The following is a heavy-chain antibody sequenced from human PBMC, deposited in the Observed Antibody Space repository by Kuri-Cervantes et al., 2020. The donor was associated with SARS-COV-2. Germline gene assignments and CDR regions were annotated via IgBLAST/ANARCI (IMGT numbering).Heavy chain of an antibody. CDR2: ISSSSSYI. V-gene: IGHV3-21*01. D-gene: IGHD6-13*01. CDR1: GFTFSSYS. Sequence: GGSLRLSCAASGFTFSSYSMNWVRQAPGKGLEWVSSISSSSSYIYYADSAKGRFTISRDNAKNSLYLQMNSLRAEDTAVYYCAREGRIAAAGRYYYYYMDVWGKGTTVTVSS. J-gene: IGHJ6*03. CDR3: AREGRIAAAGRYYYYYMDV.